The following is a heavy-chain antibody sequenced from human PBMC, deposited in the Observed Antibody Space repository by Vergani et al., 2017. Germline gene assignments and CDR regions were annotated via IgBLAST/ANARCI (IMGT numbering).Heavy chain of an antibody. CDR3: ARDTLPXCSGGSCCYYYYYGMDV. D-gene: IGHD2-15*01. CDR2: ISYDGSNK. Sequence: QVQLVESGGGVVQPGRSLRLSCAASGFTFSSYGMHWVRQAPGKGLEWVAVISYDGSNKYYADSVKGRFTISRDNAKNSLYLQMNSLRAEDTAVYYCARDTLPXCSGGSCCYYYYYGMDVWGQGTTVTVSS. CDR1: GFTFSSYG. J-gene: IGHJ6*02. V-gene: IGHV3-30*03.